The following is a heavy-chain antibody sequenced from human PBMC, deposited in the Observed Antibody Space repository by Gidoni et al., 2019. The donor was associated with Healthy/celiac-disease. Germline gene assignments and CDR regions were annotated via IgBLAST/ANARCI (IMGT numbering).Heavy chain of an antibody. Sequence: EVQLVESGGGLVKPGGSLRLSCAASGFTFSNAWMSWVRQAPGKGLGWVGRIKSKTDGGTTDYAAPVKGRFTISRDDSKNTLYLQMNSLKTEDTAVYYCTTDLEGSSWYGGYWGQGTLVTVSS. CDR2: IKSKTDGGTT. CDR1: GFTFSNAW. D-gene: IGHD6-13*01. V-gene: IGHV3-15*01. CDR3: TTDLEGSSWYGGY. J-gene: IGHJ4*02.